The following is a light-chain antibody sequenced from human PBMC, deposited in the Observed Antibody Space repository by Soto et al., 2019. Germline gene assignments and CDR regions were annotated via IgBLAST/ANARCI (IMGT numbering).Light chain of an antibody. CDR3: QQYNNWPPFT. CDR2: GAS. CDR1: QSVSRS. J-gene: IGKJ3*01. Sequence: EIVMTQSPATLSVSPGERVTISCRASQSVSRSLAWYQQKPGQAPRLLIYGASTRATGIPARFSGSGSGTEFTLTISSLQSEDFAVYYCQQYNNWPPFTFGPGTKVDIK. V-gene: IGKV3-15*01.